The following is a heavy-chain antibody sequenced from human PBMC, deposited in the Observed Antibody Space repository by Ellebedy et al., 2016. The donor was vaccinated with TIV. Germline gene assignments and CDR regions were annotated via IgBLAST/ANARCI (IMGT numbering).Heavy chain of an antibody. Sequence: ASVKVSCKASGGTSSIYGISWVRQAPGQGLEWMGWISAYNGNTNYAQKFQGRVTMTRDTSTSTVYMELSSLRSEDTAVYYCAREAVARGTFDIWGQGTMVTVSS. D-gene: IGHD2-15*01. J-gene: IGHJ3*02. CDR2: ISAYNGNT. CDR3: AREAVARGTFDI. V-gene: IGHV1-18*01. CDR1: GGTSSIYG.